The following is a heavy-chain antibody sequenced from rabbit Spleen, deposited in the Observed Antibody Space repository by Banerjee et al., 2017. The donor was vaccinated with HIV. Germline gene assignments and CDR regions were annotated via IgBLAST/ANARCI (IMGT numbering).Heavy chain of an antibody. V-gene: IGHV1S47*01. CDR2: IYAAKGST. CDR3: ARGSAAMTMVITGYYLDL. CDR1: GFDLSNYG. Sequence: QEQLVESGGGLVQPGGSLKLSCKASGFDLSNYGVSWVRQAPGKGLEWIGIIYAAKGSTDYASWVNGRFTISSDNAQSTVDLKMTSLTAADTATYFCARGSAAMTMVITGYYLDLWGPGTLVTVS. J-gene: IGHJ4*01. D-gene: IGHD2-1*01.